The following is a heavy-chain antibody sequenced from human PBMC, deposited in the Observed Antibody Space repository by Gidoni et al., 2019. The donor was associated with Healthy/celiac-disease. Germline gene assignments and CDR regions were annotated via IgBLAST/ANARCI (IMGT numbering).Heavy chain of an antibody. CDR3: ARDWYDSSGYPAF. CDR1: GFTFSSYA. J-gene: IGHJ4*02. CDR2: ISYDGSNK. D-gene: IGHD3-22*01. V-gene: IGHV3-30-3*01. Sequence: QVQLVESGGGVVQPGRSLTLSCSASGFTFSSYAMHWVRQAPGKGLEWVAVISYDGSNKYYADSVKGRFTISRDNSKNTLYLQMNSLRAEDTAVYYCARDWYDSSGYPAFGGQGTLVTVSS.